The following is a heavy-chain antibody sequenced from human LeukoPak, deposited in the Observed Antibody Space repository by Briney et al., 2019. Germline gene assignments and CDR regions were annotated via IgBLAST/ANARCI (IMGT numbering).Heavy chain of an antibody. D-gene: IGHD5/OR15-5a*01. CDR1: GGTFSSYA. V-gene: IGHV1-69*04. J-gene: IGHJ4*02. CDR3: ARLVYGFDVFDY. Sequence: RASVKVSCKASGGTFSSYAISWVRQAPGQGLEWMGRIIPILGIANYAQRFQGRVTITADKSTSTAYMELSSLRSEDTAVYYCARLVYGFDVFDYWGQGTLVTVSS. CDR2: IIPILGIA.